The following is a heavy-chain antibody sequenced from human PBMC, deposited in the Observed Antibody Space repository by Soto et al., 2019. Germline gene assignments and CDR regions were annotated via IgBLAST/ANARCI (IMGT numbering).Heavy chain of an antibody. CDR3: ARARWYDAFDV. CDR1: GFFISSGNY. Sequence: KSSETLSLTCAVSGFFISSGNYGGWIRKPPGKGLEWIGSIFHGGNTYYNPSLKSRVTISVDMSKNQFSLKPNSVTAADTAVYYCARARWYDAFDVWGQGTVVTVSS. V-gene: IGHV4-38-2*01. CDR2: IFHGGNT. J-gene: IGHJ3*01. D-gene: IGHD2-15*01.